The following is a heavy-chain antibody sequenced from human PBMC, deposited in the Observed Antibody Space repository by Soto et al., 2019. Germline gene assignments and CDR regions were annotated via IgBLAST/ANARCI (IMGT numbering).Heavy chain of an antibody. CDR3: AKDRDFWSGNYGVVPYNWFDH. V-gene: IGHV3-30*18. CDR2: ISYDGSNR. D-gene: IGHD3-3*01. CDR1: GFSFSSYA. J-gene: IGHJ5*02. Sequence: QVQLVESGGGVVQPGRSLRLSCAASGFSFSSYAMHWVRQAPGKGLEWVAVISYDGSNRYYVDSVKGRVNISRDNSKNTLFLEMDSLKEEDTARYYCAKDRDFWSGNYGVVPYNWFDHWGQGTLVTVSS.